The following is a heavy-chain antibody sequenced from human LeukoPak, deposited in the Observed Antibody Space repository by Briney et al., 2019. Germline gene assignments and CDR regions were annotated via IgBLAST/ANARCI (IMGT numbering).Heavy chain of an antibody. J-gene: IGHJ4*02. V-gene: IGHV3-66*01. CDR1: GFVVRSHY. D-gene: IGHD3-16*01. Sequence: PGGSLRLSCAAAGFVVRSHYMAWVRQAPGRGLEWVSVIYTGGGTVYADSVKGRFTVSRDNSKNTVYLQMSSLRAEDTAVYFCARDLYVWGQGTLVTVSS. CDR2: IYTGGGT. CDR3: ARDLYV.